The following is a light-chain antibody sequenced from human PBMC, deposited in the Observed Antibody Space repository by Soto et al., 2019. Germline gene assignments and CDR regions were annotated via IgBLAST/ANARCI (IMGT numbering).Light chain of an antibody. J-gene: IGKJ5*01. CDR2: GAS. V-gene: IGKV3-20*01. CDR3: QQYGSSPIT. CDR1: QSVSSSY. Sequence: EIVLTPSPGTLALSPCERAALSGRASQSVSSSYLAWYQQKPGQAPRLLIYGASSRATGIPDRFSGSGSGTDFTLTISRLEPEDFAVYYCQQYGSSPITFGQGTRLENK.